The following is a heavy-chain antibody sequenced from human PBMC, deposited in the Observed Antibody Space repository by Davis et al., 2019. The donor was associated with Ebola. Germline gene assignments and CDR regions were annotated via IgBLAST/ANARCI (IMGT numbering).Heavy chain of an antibody. Sequence: PGGSLRLSCAASGFTFSSYWMSWVRQAPGKGLEWVANIKQDGSEKYYVDSVKGRFTISRDNAKNSLYLQMNSLRAEDTAVYYCARDLTIFGVVITNYFDYWGQGTLVTVSS. D-gene: IGHD3-3*01. V-gene: IGHV3-7*01. CDR1: GFTFSSYW. J-gene: IGHJ4*02. CDR2: IKQDGSEK. CDR3: ARDLTIFGVVITNYFDY.